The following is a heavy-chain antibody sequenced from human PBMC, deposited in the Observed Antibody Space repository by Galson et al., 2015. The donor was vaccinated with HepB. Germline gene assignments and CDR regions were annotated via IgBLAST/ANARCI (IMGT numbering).Heavy chain of an antibody. J-gene: IGHJ6*02. V-gene: IGHV3-53*04. Sequence: SLRLSCAASGFTVSSNYMSWVRQAPGKGLEWVSVIYSGGSTYYADSVKGRFTISRHNSKNTLYLQMNSLRAEDTAVYYCARDRATGYYYGMDVWGQWTTVTVSS. CDR3: ARDRATGYYYGMDV. D-gene: IGHD3-10*01. CDR2: IYSGGST. CDR1: GFTVSSNY.